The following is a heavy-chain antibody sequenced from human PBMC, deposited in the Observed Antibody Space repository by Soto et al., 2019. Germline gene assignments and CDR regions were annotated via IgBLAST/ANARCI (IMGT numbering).Heavy chain of an antibody. CDR1: GGSFSTYY. CDR3: ARGGSNDWQVAFDI. J-gene: IGHJ3*02. V-gene: IGHV4-34*01. Sequence: PSETLSLTCVVSGGSFSTYYYNWIRQSPGKGLEWIGEINHSGNNNYSPSLKSRVTMSLDTSKNQFSLKLTSVTAADTAVYYCARGGSNDWQVAFDIWGQGTTVTV. D-gene: IGHD3-9*01. CDR2: INHSGNN.